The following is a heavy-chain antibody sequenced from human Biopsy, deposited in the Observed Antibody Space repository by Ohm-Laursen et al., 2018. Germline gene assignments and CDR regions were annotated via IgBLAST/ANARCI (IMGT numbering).Heavy chain of an antibody. Sequence: LSCAASGFTFSNAWMSWVRQTPGKGLEWIGEINHSGSTKYNPSFESRVTISVDTSKNQFSLNLFSVTAADAARYFCARGEYYAYWSGARKLNYFDYWGQGTLVIVSS. D-gene: IGHD3-3*01. CDR3: ARGEYYAYWSGARKLNYFDY. CDR2: INHSGST. CDR1: GFTFSNAW. V-gene: IGHV4-34*01. J-gene: IGHJ4*02.